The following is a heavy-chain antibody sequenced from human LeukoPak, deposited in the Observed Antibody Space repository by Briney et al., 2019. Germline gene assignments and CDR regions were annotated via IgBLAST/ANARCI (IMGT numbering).Heavy chain of an antibody. CDR1: GFTFSSYG. D-gene: IGHD6-13*01. CDR2: ISGSGGST. Sequence: PGGSLRLSCAASGFTFSSYGMSWVRQAPGKGLEWVSAISGSGGSTYYADSVKGRFTISRDNAKNTLYLQMNSLRAEDTAVYYCARGGNRQQLTQGYWGQGTLVTVSS. CDR3: ARGGNRQQLTQGY. J-gene: IGHJ4*02. V-gene: IGHV3-23*01.